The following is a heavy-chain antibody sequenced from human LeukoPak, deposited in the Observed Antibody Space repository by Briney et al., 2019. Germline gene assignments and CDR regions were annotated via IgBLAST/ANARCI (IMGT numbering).Heavy chain of an antibody. CDR2: ISSSSSYI. V-gene: IGHV3-21*01. J-gene: IGHJ4*02. CDR1: GFTFSSYS. Sequence: GGSLRLSCAASGFTFSSYSMNWVRQAPGKGLEWVSSISSSSSYIYYADSVKGRSTISRDNAKNSLYLQMNSLRAEDTAVYYCARARGYSYGPFDYWGQGTLVTVSS. CDR3: ARARGYSYGPFDY. D-gene: IGHD5-18*01.